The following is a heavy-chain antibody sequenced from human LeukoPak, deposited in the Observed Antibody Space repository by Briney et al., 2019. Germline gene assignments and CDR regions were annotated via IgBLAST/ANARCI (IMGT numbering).Heavy chain of an antibody. V-gene: IGHV3-53*04. CDR3: AREFRDYYDSSGPT. CDR1: GFTVSSNY. CDR2: IYSGGST. Sequence: GGSLRLSWAASGFTVSSNYMSWVRQAPGKGLEWVSVIYSGGSTYYEDSVKGRFTISRHNSKNTLYLQMNSLRAEDTAVYYCAREFRDYYDSSGPTWGKGTMVTVSS. J-gene: IGHJ5*02. D-gene: IGHD3-22*01.